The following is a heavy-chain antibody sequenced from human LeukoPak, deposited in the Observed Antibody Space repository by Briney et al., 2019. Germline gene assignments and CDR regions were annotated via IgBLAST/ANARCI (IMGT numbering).Heavy chain of an antibody. CDR1: GFTFSSYA. D-gene: IGHD2-21*02. J-gene: IGHJ4*02. V-gene: IGHV3-30-3*01. CDR3: EASTAYCGGDCYDYFDY. Sequence: GGSLRLSCAASGFTFSSYAMHWVRQAPGKGLEWVAVISYDGSNKYYADSVKGRFTISRDNSKNTLYLQMNSLRAEDTAVYYCEASTAYCGGDCYDYFDYWGQGTLVTVSS. CDR2: ISYDGSNK.